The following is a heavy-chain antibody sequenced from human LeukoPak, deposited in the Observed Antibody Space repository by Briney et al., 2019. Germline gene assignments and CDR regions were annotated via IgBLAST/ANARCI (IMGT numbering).Heavy chain of an antibody. V-gene: IGHV1-69*13. CDR3: ARASEMATHPFDY. CDR1: GYTFTSHS. Sequence: GASVKVSCKASGYTFTSHSITWVRQAPGQGLEWMGGIIPIFGTANYAQKFQGRVTITADESTSTAYMELSSLRSEDTAVYYCARASEMATHPFDYWGQGTLVTVSS. J-gene: IGHJ4*02. D-gene: IGHD5-24*01. CDR2: IIPIFGTA.